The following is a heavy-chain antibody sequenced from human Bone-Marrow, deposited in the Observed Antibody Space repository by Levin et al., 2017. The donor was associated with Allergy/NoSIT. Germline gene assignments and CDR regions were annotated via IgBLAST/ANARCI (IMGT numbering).Heavy chain of an antibody. V-gene: IGHV3-15*01. CDR1: GFTFTDAW. Sequence: PGGSLRLSCAASGFTFTDAWMNWVRQAPGKGLEWIGRIKSTSDGGTTDYAAPVKGSFTISRDDSERTVYLLMNSLKIEDTAIYDCTTLVSSRKFDYWGQGALVTVSS. D-gene: IGHD2-2*01. J-gene: IGHJ4*02. CDR3: TTLVSSRKFDY. CDR2: IKSTSDGGTT.